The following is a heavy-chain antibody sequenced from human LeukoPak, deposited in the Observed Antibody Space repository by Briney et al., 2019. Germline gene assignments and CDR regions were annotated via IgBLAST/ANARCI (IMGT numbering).Heavy chain of an antibody. CDR3: ARITGGNYWYFDL. J-gene: IGHJ2*01. V-gene: IGHV4-4*07. CDR2: IYTSGNT. Sequence: SETLSLTCTVSGGSISSYYWNWIRQPAGKGLEWIGRIYTSGNTNYNPSLKSRATLSLDTSKNQFSLQLSSVTAADTAVYYCARITGGNYWYFDLWGRGTLVTVSS. D-gene: IGHD7-27*01. CDR1: GGSISSYY.